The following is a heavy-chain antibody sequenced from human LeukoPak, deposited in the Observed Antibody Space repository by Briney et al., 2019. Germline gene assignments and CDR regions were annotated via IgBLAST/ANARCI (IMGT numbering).Heavy chain of an antibody. Sequence: GGSLRLSCAVSGFTFSHAWMSWVRQAPGEGLEWVAFIRYDGSNKYYADSVKGRFTISRDNSKNTLYLQMNSLRAEDTAVYYCAKNRLRLGELSSFDYWGQGTLVTVSS. J-gene: IGHJ4*02. CDR2: IRYDGSNK. CDR3: AKNRLRLGELSSFDY. V-gene: IGHV3-30*02. D-gene: IGHD3-16*02. CDR1: GFTFSHAW.